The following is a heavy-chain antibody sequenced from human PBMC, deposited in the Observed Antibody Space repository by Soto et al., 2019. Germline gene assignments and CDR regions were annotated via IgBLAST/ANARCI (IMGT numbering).Heavy chain of an antibody. D-gene: IGHD3-22*01. V-gene: IGHV3-21*01. CDR1: GFTFSTYS. Sequence: GGSLRLSCAASGFTFSTYSMNWVRQAPGEGLEWVSSISSSSSYIYYADSVKGRFTISRDSAKNSLHLQMNILRAEDRDVYYCARSLDYYDSSGYFESPGYWGQGTLVTVSS. CDR2: ISSSSSYI. J-gene: IGHJ4*02. CDR3: ARSLDYYDSSGYFESPGY.